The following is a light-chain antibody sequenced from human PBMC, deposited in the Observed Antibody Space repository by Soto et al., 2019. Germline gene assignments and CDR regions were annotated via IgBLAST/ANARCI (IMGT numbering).Light chain of an antibody. CDR1: QSVSSY. CDR3: QQRSNWPLT. V-gene: IGKV3-11*01. Sequence: EIVLTQSPATLSLSPGERATLSCRASQSVSSYLAWYQQKPGQAPRLLIYSASNRATGIPARFSGSGSGTDFTLTFSSLEPEDFAVYYCQQRSNWPLTFGGGTKVEIK. J-gene: IGKJ4*01. CDR2: SAS.